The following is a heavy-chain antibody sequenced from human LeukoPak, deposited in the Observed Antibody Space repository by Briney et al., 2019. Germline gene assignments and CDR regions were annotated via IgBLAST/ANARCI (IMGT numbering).Heavy chain of an antibody. CDR3: ARDHKQQGSY. J-gene: IGHJ4*02. CDR2: ISSSSSYI. V-gene: IGHV3-21*01. Sequence: PGGSLRLSCAASGFTFSSYSMNWVRQAPGKGREWVSSISSSSSYIYYADSVKGRFTISRDNAKNSLYLQMNSLRAEDTAVYYCARDHKQQGSYWGQGTLVTVSS. D-gene: IGHD6-13*01. CDR1: GFTFSSYS.